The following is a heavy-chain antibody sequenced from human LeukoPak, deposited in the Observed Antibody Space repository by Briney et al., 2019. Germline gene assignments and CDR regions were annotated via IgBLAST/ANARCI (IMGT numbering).Heavy chain of an antibody. CDR1: GGSISSSSYC. CDR3: ARDVYFPDISGYKDY. V-gene: IGHV4-39*07. Sequence: SETLSLTCTVSGGSISSSSYCWGWIRQPPGKGLDWFGIIYYSGSTYYNPSLKSRVTISLDTSKNQFSLKLSSVTAADTAIYYCARDVYFPDISGYKDYWGQGILVTVAS. CDR2: IYYSGST. D-gene: IGHD3-22*01. J-gene: IGHJ4*02.